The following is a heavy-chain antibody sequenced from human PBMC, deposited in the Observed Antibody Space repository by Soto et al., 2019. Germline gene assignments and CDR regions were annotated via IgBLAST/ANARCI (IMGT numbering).Heavy chain of an antibody. V-gene: IGHV1-8*02. Sequence: ASVKVSCKASGYTFTSYEMNWVRQATGQGLEWMGWMNPNSGNTGYAQKFQGRVTMTRNTSISTAYMELSSLRSEDTAVYYCARGTLYFDWAYWGQGTLVTVSS. J-gene: IGHJ4*02. D-gene: IGHD3-9*01. CDR2: MNPNSGNT. CDR1: GYTFTSYE. CDR3: ARGTLYFDWAY.